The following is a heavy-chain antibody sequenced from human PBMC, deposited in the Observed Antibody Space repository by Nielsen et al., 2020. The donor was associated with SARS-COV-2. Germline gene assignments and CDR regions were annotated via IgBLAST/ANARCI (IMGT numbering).Heavy chain of an antibody. Sequence: GESLKISCAASGFTFSSYWISWVRQAPGKGLECVANINQDGSEKYYVDSLKGRFTISRDNAKYSLFLQLSSLRAEDTAVYYCAKGVLATRAGGAFDIWGQGTMVTVSS. CDR3: AKGVLATRAGGAFDI. CDR1: GFTFSSYW. D-gene: IGHD2-15*01. V-gene: IGHV3-7*05. CDR2: INQDGSEK. J-gene: IGHJ3*02.